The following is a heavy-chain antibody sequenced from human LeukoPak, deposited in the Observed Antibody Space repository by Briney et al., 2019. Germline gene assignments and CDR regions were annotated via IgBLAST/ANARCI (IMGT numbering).Heavy chain of an antibody. CDR1: GYPFTGYY. J-gene: IGHJ4*02. D-gene: IGHD2-2*01. CDR2: INPNSGFT. Sequence: ASVKVSCKASGYPFTGYYLHWVRQALGQGLEWMGWINPNSGFTNYAQKFQGRVTMTRDTSISTAYMELSRLRSDDTAVYYCARLADCSSSSCRSFDYWGQGTLVTVSS. CDR3: ARLADCSSSSCRSFDY. V-gene: IGHV1-2*02.